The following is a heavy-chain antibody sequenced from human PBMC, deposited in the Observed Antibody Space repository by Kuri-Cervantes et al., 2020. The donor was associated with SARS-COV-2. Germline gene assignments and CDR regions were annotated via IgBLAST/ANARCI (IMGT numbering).Heavy chain of an antibody. CDR3: ARGTHIVVVPAAIDY. D-gene: IGHD2-2*01. CDR2: IYYSGST. J-gene: IGHJ4*02. V-gene: IGHV4-39*01. Sequence: GSLRLSCTVSGGSISSSSYYWGWIRQPPGKGLEWIGSIYYSGSTYYNPSLKSRVTISVDTSKNQFSLKLSSVTAADTAVYYCARGTHIVVVPAAIDYWGQGTLVTSPQ. CDR1: GGSISSSSYY.